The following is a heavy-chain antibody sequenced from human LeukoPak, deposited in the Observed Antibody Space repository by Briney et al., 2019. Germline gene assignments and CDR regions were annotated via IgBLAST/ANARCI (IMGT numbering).Heavy chain of an antibody. D-gene: IGHD6-6*01. V-gene: IGHV1-46*01. J-gene: IGHJ4*02. CDR1: GYSFTTYY. CDR2: MNPRGGST. CDR3: VRDAITGRLTGDY. Sequence: GASVKVSCKASGYSFTTYYMHWMRQAPGQGLEWMGTMNPRGGSTNYAQKFQGRVTMTIDRSASTAYMELRSLRSDDTAVYYCVRDAITGRLTGDYWGQGTLVTVSS.